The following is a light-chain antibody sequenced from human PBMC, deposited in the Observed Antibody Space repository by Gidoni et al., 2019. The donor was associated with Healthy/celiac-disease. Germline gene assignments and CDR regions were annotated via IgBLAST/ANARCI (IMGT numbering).Light chain of an antibody. CDR1: QSISSW. Sequence: DIQMPRPPSAVSASVGDRVTITCRASQSISSWLAWYQQKPGKAPKLLIYKASSLESGVPSRFSGSGSGTEFTLTISSLQPDDFATYYCQQYNSYPVTFXQXTKLEIK. CDR2: KAS. V-gene: IGKV1-5*03. CDR3: QQYNSYPVT. J-gene: IGKJ2*01.